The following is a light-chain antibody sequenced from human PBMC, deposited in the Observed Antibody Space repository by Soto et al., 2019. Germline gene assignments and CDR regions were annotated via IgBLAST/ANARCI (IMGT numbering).Light chain of an antibody. J-gene: IGKJ1*01. CDR1: QGISNY. V-gene: IGKV1-17*03. Sequence: DIQMTQSPSAMSASVGDRVTITCRASQGISNYLAWFQRKPGKAPKLLFYKASTLKSGVPSRFSGTGSGTEFTLTISSLQPDDFATYYCQHSNSYSEAFGQGTKVELK. CDR2: KAS. CDR3: QHSNSYSEA.